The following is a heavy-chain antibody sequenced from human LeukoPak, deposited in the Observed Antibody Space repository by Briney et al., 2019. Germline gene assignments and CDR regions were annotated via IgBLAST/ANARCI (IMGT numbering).Heavy chain of an antibody. V-gene: IGHV1-46*01. D-gene: IGHD6-13*01. J-gene: IGHJ4*02. CDR3: ARQTDSSSWIHPRYYFDY. CDR2: INPSGGST. Sequence: GASVKVSCKASGYTFTSYYMHWVRQAPGQGLEWMGIINPSGGSTSYAQKFQGRVTMTRDTSTSTVYMELSSLRSEDTAEYYCARQTDSSSWIHPRYYFDYWGQGTLVTVSS. CDR1: GYTFTSYY.